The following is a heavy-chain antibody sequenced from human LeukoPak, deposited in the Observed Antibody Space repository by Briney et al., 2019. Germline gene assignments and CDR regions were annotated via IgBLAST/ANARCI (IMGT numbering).Heavy chain of an antibody. J-gene: IGHJ4*02. CDR1: AFTFSSCA. Sequence: PGGSLRLSCAASAFTFSSCAMHWVSQAPGKGLEWVAVISYHGSNDGSNKHYADSVKGRFTISRDNSKNTLYLQMNSLRPEDTALYYCAGQYYDILTGYRPLDYWGQGALVTVSS. V-gene: IGHV3-30-3*01. D-gene: IGHD3-9*01. CDR3: AGQYYDILTGYRPLDY. CDR2: ISYHGSNDGSNK.